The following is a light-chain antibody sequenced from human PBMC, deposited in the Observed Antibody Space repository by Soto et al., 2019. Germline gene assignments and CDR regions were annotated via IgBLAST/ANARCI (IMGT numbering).Light chain of an antibody. CDR3: SSYTSSSTLV. J-gene: IGLJ1*01. CDR1: SSDVGGYNY. CDR2: EVS. V-gene: IGLV2-14*01. Sequence: QDARXQPGSVSGSPGQAITISCTGTSSDVGGYNYVSWYQQHPGKAPKLMIYEVSNRPSGVSNRFSGSKSGNTASLTISGLQAEDEADYYCSSYTSSSTLVFGTGTKVTVL.